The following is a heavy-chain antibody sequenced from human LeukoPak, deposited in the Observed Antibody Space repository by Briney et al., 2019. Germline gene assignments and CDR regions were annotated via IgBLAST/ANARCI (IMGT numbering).Heavy chain of an antibody. CDR1: GGSISSYY. D-gene: IGHD6-13*01. J-gene: IGHJ4*02. CDR2: IYYTGST. Sequence: SETLSLTCTVSGGSISSYYWSWIRQPPGKGLEWIGYIYYTGSTNYNPSLKSRVTISVDTSKNQFSLKLSSVTAADTAVYYCASQLQQLEYFDYWGQGTLVTVSS. V-gene: IGHV4-59*08. CDR3: ASQLQQLEYFDY.